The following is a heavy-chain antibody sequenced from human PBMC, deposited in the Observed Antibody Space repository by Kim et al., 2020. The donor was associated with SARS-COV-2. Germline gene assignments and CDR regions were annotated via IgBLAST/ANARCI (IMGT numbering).Heavy chain of an antibody. CDR2: ISANGRTI. Sequence: GGSLRLSCAVSGFTFSNDRMNWVRQAPGKGLEWVACISANGRTIHYADSVKGRFTISRDNDKNSLYLQMNSLRDEDTAVYYCARDSGSSGWYGWLDPWGQGTLVTVSS. V-gene: IGHV3-48*02. D-gene: IGHD6-19*01. J-gene: IGHJ5*02. CDR1: GFTFSNDR. CDR3: ARDSGSSGWYGWLDP.